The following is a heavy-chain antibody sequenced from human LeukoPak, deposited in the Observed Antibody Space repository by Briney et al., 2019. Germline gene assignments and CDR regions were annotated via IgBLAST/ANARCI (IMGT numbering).Heavy chain of an antibody. Sequence: PSETLSLTCTVSGGSLSSAHGWSWIRQPPGKGLEWIGYSQNSGCTNCNPSLKSRVTISVDTSKNQFSLRLSSVTAADTAVYYCARDYSGSLDYWGQGTLVTVSS. D-gene: IGHD3-10*01. J-gene: IGHJ4*02. CDR3: ARDYSGSLDY. CDR1: GGSLSSAHG. V-gene: IGHV4-61*01. CDR2: SQNSGCT.